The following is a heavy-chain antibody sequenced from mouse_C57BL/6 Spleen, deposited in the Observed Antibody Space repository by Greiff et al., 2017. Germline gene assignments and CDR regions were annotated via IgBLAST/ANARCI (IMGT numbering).Heavy chain of an antibody. D-gene: IGHD3-2*02. CDR1: GFNIKDDY. Sequence: VQLKESGAELVRPGASVKLSCTASGFNIKDDYMHWVKQRPEQGLEWIGWIDPENGDTEYASKFQGKATITADTSSNTAYLQLSSLTSEDTAVYYCTTASSGTRYYFDYWGQGTTLTVSS. J-gene: IGHJ2*01. CDR2: IDPENGDT. CDR3: TTASSGTRYYFDY. V-gene: IGHV14-4*01.